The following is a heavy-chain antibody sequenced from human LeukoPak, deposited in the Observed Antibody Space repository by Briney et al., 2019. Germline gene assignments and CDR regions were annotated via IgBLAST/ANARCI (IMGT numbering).Heavy chain of an antibody. CDR1: GFTFSSYE. CDR2: ISSSGSTI. D-gene: IGHD6-19*01. CDR3: ARDGQWLVEVPFDY. J-gene: IGHJ4*02. V-gene: IGHV3-48*03. Sequence: GGSLRLSCAASGFTFSSYEMNWVRQAPGKGLEWVSYISSSGSTIYYADSVKGRFTISRDNGKNSLYLQMNSLRAEDTAVYYCARDGQWLVEVPFDYWGQGTLATVSS.